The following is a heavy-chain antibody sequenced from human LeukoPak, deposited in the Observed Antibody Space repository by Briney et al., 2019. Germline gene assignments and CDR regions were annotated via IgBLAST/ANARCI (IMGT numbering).Heavy chain of an antibody. Sequence: SETLSLTCTVSGGSISSYYWSWIRQPAGKGLEWIGRIYTSGSTNYNPSLKSRVTMSVDTSKNQFSLKLSSVTAADTAVYYCASGAIAVDALDIWGQGTMVTVSS. CDR3: ASGAIAVDALDI. V-gene: IGHV4-4*07. J-gene: IGHJ3*02. D-gene: IGHD6-19*01. CDR2: IYTSGST. CDR1: GGSISSYY.